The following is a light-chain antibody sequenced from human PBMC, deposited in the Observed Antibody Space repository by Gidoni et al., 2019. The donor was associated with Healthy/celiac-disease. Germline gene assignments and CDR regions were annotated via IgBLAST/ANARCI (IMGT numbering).Light chain of an antibody. CDR3: SSYTSSNKDVV. CDR1: SSDVGGYNY. Sequence: QSALTQPASVSGSPGQSITISCTGTSSDVGGYNYVSWYQQHPGKAPKLMIYDVSTRPSGVSNRFSASKSGNTASLTISGLQAEDEADYYCSSYTSSNKDVVFGGGTKLTVL. J-gene: IGLJ2*01. V-gene: IGLV2-14*03. CDR2: DVS.